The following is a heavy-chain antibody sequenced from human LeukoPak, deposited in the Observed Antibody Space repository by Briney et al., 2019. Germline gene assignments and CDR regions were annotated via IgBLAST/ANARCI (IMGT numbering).Heavy chain of an antibody. J-gene: IGHJ4*02. CDR1: GFTFSSYS. Sequence: GGSLRLSCAASGFTFSSYSMNWVRQAPGKGLEWVSSISSSSSYIYYADSVKGRFTISRDNAKNSLYLQMNSLRAEDTAVYYCARDPSPSRCGLCYFDYWGQGTLVTVSS. CDR3: ARDPSPSRCGLCYFDY. CDR2: ISSSSSYI. D-gene: IGHD2-21*01. V-gene: IGHV3-21*01.